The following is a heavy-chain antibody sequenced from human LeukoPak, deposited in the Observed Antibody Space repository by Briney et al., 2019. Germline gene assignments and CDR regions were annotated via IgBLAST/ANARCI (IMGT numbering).Heavy chain of an antibody. CDR3: TTLFTAMAYYYYYMDV. D-gene: IGHD5-18*01. CDR2: IKSKTDGRTT. V-gene: IGHV3-15*01. CDR1: GFTLSTYW. J-gene: IGHJ6*03. Sequence: GGSLRLSRAASGFTLSTYWMHCVRQAPGKRLEWVGRIKSKTDGRTTDYAAPVKGRFTISRDDSKNTLYLQMNSLKTEDTAVYYCTTLFTAMAYYYYYMDVWGKGTTVTVSS.